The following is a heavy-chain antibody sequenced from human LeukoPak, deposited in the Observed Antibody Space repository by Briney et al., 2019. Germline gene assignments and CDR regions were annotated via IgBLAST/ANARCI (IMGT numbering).Heavy chain of an antibody. CDR3: AREYDFWSGTHSRYFDL. V-gene: IGHV3-23*01. CDR1: GFTFSSYA. CDR2: ISGSGGST. Sequence: GGSLRLSCAASGFTFSSYAMSWVRQAPGKGLEWVSAISGSGGSTYYADSVKGRFTISRDNSKNTLYLQMNSLRAEDTAVYYCAREYDFWSGTHSRYFDLWGRGTLVTVSS. D-gene: IGHD3-3*01. J-gene: IGHJ2*01.